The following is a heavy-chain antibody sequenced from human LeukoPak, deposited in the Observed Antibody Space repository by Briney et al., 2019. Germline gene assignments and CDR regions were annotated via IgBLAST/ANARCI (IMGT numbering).Heavy chain of an antibody. D-gene: IGHD5-12*01. J-gene: IGHJ4*02. CDR1: GYTFTTYS. CDR2: ISTNNGNA. CDR3: AGDLDRIVPTTADY. Sequence: ASVTVSCKASGYTFTTYSITWVRQAPGQGLEWMGWISTNNGNADYAQNFRGRVTMTTDTSTNTAYMELRSLRSDDTAVYYCAGDLDRIVPTTADYWGQGTLVTVSS. V-gene: IGHV1-18*01.